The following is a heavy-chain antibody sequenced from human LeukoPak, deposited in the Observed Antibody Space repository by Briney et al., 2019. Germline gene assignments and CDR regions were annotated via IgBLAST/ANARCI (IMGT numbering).Heavy chain of an antibody. Sequence: PSETLSLTCAVYGGSFSGNYWSWIRQPPGKGLEWIGEINHSGSTNYNPSLKSRVTISVDTSKNQFSLKLSSVTAADTAVYYCARGDYFDYWGQGTLVTVSS. J-gene: IGHJ4*02. V-gene: IGHV4-34*01. CDR3: ARGDYFDY. CDR2: INHSGST. CDR1: GGSFSGNY.